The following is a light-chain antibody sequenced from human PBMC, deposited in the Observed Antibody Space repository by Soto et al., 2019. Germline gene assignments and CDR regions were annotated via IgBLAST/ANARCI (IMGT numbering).Light chain of an antibody. CDR2: DAS. CDR1: QSVSSY. Sequence: EIVLTQSPATLSLSPGERATLSCRASQSVSSYLAWYQQKPGQAPRLLIYDASTRATGIPARFSGSGSGTDFTLTITSLEPEDFAVYYCQQRGGSPPTWTFGQGTKVDIK. V-gene: IGKV3-11*01. CDR3: QQRGGSPPTWT. J-gene: IGKJ1*01.